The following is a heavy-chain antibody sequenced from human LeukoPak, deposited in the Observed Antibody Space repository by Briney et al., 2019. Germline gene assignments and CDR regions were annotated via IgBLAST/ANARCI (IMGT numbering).Heavy chain of an antibody. CDR3: TRRYYYGSGSPPTNYYYYYMDV. V-gene: IGHV3-73*01. D-gene: IGHD3-10*01. CDR2: IRSKANSYAT. CDR1: GFTFSGSA. Sequence: PGGSLRLSCAASGFTFSGSATHWVRQASGKGLEWVGRIRSKANSYATAYAASVKGRFTISRDDSKNTAYLQMNSLKTEDTAVYYCTRRYYYGSGSPPTNYYYYYMDVWGKGTTVTVSS. J-gene: IGHJ6*03.